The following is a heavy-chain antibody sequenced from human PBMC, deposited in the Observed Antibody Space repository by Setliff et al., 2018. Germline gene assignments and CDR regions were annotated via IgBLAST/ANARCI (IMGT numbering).Heavy chain of an antibody. D-gene: IGHD6-13*01. CDR3: AKEKYSSTWYERKPFDC. Sequence: TFSHYGMHWVRQAPGKGLEWVSTATTSGTYSYYADSVKGRFTISRDDSKNTLYLQMNSLRAEDTAVYYCAKEKYSSTWYERKPFDCWGQGTLVTVSS. CDR2: ATTSGTYS. CDR1: TFSHYG. V-gene: IGHV3-23*01. J-gene: IGHJ4*02.